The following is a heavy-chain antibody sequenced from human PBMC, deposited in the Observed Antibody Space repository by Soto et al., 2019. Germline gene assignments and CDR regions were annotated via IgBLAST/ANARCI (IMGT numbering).Heavy chain of an antibody. CDR1: GGSISSSNW. V-gene: IGHV4-4*02. CDR2: IYHSGST. CDR3: ATKTRHYGDPDAFDI. Sequence: QVQLQESGPGLVKPSGTLSPTCAVSGGSISSSNWWSLVRQPPGKGLERIGGIYHSGSTNYNPSLKSVVTISVEKSTNQFSLKLRSVTGADTAVYYYATKTRHYGDPDAFDIWGQGTMVTVSS. J-gene: IGHJ3*02. D-gene: IGHD4-17*01.